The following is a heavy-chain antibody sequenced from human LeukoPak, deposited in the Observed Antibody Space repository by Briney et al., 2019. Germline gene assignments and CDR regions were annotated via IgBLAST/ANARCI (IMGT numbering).Heavy chain of an antibody. CDR3: ASFYYGSGSYAPSAFDI. Sequence: PQTLSLTCAVSGGSISSGGYSWSWIRQPPGKGLEWIGYIYHSGSTYYNPSLKSRVTISVDRSKNQFSLKLSSVTAADTAVYYCASFYYGSGSYAPSAFDIWGQGTMVTVSS. J-gene: IGHJ3*02. CDR1: GGSISSGGYS. V-gene: IGHV4-30-2*01. D-gene: IGHD3-10*01. CDR2: IYHSGST.